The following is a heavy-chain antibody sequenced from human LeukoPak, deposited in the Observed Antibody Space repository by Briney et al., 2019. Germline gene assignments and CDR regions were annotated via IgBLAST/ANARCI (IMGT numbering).Heavy chain of an antibody. D-gene: IGHD6-6*01. CDR1: GFTFSSYS. CDR3: ARDLVY. V-gene: IGHV3-30-3*01. Sequence: GGSLRLSCAASGFTFSSYSMHWVRQAPGKGLEWVAVISYDGSNKYYADSVKGRFTISRDNSKNTLYLQMDSLRAEDTAVYYCARDLVYWGQGTLVTVSS. CDR2: ISYDGSNK. J-gene: IGHJ4*02.